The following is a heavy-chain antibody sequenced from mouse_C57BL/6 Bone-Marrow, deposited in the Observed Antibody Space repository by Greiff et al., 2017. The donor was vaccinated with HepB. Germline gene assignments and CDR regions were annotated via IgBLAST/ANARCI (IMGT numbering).Heavy chain of an antibody. CDR3: AREAGKGSFAY. CDR2: INPNNGGT. J-gene: IGHJ3*01. Sequence: EVQLQQSGPELVKPGASVKMSCKASGYTFTDYNMPWVKQSHGKSLEWIGYINPNNGGTSYNQKFKGKATLTVNKSSSTAYMELRSLTSEDSAVYYCAREAGKGSFAYWGQGTLVTVSA. D-gene: IGHD4-1*01. V-gene: IGHV1-22*01. CDR1: GYTFTDYN.